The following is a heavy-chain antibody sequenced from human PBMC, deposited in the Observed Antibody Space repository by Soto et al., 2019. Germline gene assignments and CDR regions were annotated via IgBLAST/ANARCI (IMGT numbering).Heavy chain of an antibody. J-gene: IGHJ4*02. CDR1: GGSISNNNYH. CDR2: IYYRGNT. D-gene: IGHD2-8*01. CDR3: ARLRGGCTADF. V-gene: IGHV4-39*01. Sequence: SSETLSLTCSVSGGSISNNNYHWGWIRQPPGKGLEWMGSIYYRGNTYYNPSLRSRITISVDTSRNQFSLALSSVTAADTAVYFCARLRGGCTADFWGQGTLVTVSS.